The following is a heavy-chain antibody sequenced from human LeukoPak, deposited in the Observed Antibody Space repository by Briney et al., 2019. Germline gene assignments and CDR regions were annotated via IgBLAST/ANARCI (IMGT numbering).Heavy chain of an antibody. CDR2: IGPNGAST. CDR1: GFTFSNHF. J-gene: IGHJ4*02. Sequence: GGSLRLSCSTSGFTFSNHFMHWVRQAPGKGLEYVSSIGPNGASTLYADSVKGGFTISRDNSKNALYLQLTSLRLEDTALYYCVKDLTGTWSFDYWGQGTLVTVSS. V-gene: IGHV3-64D*06. D-gene: IGHD3-9*01. CDR3: VKDLTGTWSFDY.